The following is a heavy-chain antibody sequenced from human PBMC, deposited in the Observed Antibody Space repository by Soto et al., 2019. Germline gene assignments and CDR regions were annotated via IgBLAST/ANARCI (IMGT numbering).Heavy chain of an antibody. CDR2: IWYDGSNK. Sequence: QVQLVESGGGVVQPGRSLRLSCAASGFTFSSYGMHWVRQAPGKGLEWVAVIWYDGSNKYYADSVKGRFTISRDNSKNTLYLQMNSLRAEDTAVYYCARKDSSTLLIDYWGQGTLVTDSS. D-gene: IGHD6-13*01. J-gene: IGHJ4*02. CDR1: GFTFSSYG. CDR3: ARKDSSTLLIDY. V-gene: IGHV3-33*01.